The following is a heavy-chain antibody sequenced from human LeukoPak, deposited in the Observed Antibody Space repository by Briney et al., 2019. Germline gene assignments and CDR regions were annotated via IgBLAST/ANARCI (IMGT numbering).Heavy chain of an antibody. Sequence: PGGPLRLSCAASGFTFSSYWMSWVRQAPGKGLEGVANIKQDGSEKYYVDSVKGRFTISRDNAKNSLYLQMNSLRAEDTAVYYCARGWYGDYGHDAFDIWGQGTMVTVSS. J-gene: IGHJ3*02. CDR1: GFTFSSYW. D-gene: IGHD4-17*01. V-gene: IGHV3-7*03. CDR3: ARGWYGDYGHDAFDI. CDR2: IKQDGSEK.